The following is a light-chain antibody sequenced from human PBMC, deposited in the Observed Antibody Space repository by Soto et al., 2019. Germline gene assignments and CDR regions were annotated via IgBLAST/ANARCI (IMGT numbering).Light chain of an antibody. V-gene: IGKV1-6*01. CDR1: QDIRND. Sequence: AIQMTQSPSSLSLSVGDRVTITCRASQDIRNDLGWYQQKPGKAPKLLIYGTSNLQSGVPSRFSGSGSGTDLTLTNSSLQPEDFAIYYCLQDYIYPYTFGPGTKLEIK. CDR2: GTS. CDR3: LQDYIYPYT. J-gene: IGKJ2*01.